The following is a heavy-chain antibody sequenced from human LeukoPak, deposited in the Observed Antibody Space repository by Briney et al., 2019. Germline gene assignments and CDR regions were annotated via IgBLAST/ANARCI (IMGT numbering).Heavy chain of an antibody. CDR2: IKQDGSEK. J-gene: IGHJ4*02. Sequence: GGSLRLSCAASGFTFSSYWMSWVRQAPGKGLEWVANIKQDGSEKYYVDSVKGRFTISRDNAKNTPYLQMNSLSAEDTAVYYCARGYGSGPFYFGYWGQGTLVTVSS. V-gene: IGHV3-7*03. CDR3: ARGYGSGPFYFGY. CDR1: GFTFSSYW. D-gene: IGHD3-10*01.